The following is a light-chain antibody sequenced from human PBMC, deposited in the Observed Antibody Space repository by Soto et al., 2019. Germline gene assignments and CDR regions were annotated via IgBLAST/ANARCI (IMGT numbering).Light chain of an antibody. CDR1: QSISSW. J-gene: IGKJ4*01. Sequence: DIQMTQSPSTLSASVGDRVTITCRASQSISSWLAWYQQKPGKAPKLLIYKASSLESGGPSRFSGSGSGTEFTLTLSSLQPDDFATYYCQQYNSPLTFGGGTKVEIK. CDR3: QQYNSPLT. V-gene: IGKV1-5*03. CDR2: KAS.